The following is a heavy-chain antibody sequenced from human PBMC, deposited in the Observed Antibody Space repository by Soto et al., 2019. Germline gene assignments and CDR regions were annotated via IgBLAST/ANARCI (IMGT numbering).Heavy chain of an antibody. V-gene: IGHV3-13*01. Sequence: EVHLVESGGDLVQPGGSLRLSCAASGFTFSSYDFHWVRQATGKGLEWVSGIGTAGDTYYAGSVKGRFIMSRENAKNSLYLQKNSLRVGDTAVYYCTRGPDGFDYWGQGTLVTVSS. J-gene: IGHJ4*02. CDR3: TRGPDGFDY. CDR2: IGTAGDT. CDR1: GFTFSSYD.